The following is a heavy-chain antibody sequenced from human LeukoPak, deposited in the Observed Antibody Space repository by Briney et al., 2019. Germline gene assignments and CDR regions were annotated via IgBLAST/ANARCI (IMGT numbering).Heavy chain of an antibody. D-gene: IGHD4-17*01. Sequence: ASVKVSCKTSGGTFNNSAISWVRQAPGQGLELLGGIMPLFGTAGYAQKFQGRVTITKDESTRTVYLELTSLTSDDTAVYYCARDVHGDYGSGWFDPWGQGTLVSVSS. CDR3: ARDVHGDYGSGWFDP. CDR1: GGTFNNSA. CDR2: IMPLFGTA. J-gene: IGHJ5*02. V-gene: IGHV1-69*05.